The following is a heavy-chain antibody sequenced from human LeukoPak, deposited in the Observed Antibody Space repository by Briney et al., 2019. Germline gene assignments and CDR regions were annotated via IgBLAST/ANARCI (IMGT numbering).Heavy chain of an antibody. CDR2: IYPGDSDT. D-gene: IGHD1-14*01. CDR1: GYSFTSYW. CDR3: ARHVPPSGPYYYYYYMDV. J-gene: IGHJ6*03. V-gene: IGHV5-51*01. Sequence: GESLKISCKGSGYSFTSYWIGWVRQMPGKGLEWMGIIYPGDSDTRYSPSFQGQVTISADKSISTAYLQWSSLKASDTAMYYYARHVPPSGPYYYYYYMDVWGKGTTVTVSS.